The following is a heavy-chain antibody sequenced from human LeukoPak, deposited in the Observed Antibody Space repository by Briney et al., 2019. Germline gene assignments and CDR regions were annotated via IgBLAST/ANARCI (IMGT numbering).Heavy chain of an antibody. V-gene: IGHV4-61*10. Sequence: SETLSLTCTVSGGSISSGSCCWSWIRQPAGKGLEWIGHIHARGSTNYNPSLKSRVTISVDTSKNQFSLKLSSVTAADTAVYYCARETTYYYGSGSYYNEYYYMDVWGKGTTVTISS. CDR1: GGSISSGSCC. CDR3: ARETTYYYGSGSYYNEYYYMDV. J-gene: IGHJ6*03. D-gene: IGHD3-10*01. CDR2: IHARGST.